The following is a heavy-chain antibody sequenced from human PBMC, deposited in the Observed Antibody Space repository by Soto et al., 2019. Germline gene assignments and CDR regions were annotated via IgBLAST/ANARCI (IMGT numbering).Heavy chain of an antibody. CDR2: FIPIFGTT. CDR3: TRDRGRRYNDGRGYYYSAY. Sequence: QVPLVQSGAEVKKPGSSVKVSCKASGGTFSSYAISWVRQAPGQGLEWMGGFIPIFGTTNYAQKFQGRVTITADESTSTAYMELSSLSSEDTAVYYCTRDRGRRYNDGRGYYYSAYWGQGTLVTVSS. D-gene: IGHD3-22*01. J-gene: IGHJ4*02. CDR1: GGTFSSYA. V-gene: IGHV1-69*01.